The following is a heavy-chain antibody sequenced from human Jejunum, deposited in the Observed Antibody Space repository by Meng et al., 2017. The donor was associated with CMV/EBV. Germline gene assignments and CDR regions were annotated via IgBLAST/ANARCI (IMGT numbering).Heavy chain of an antibody. CDR3: ARDLGGGSGY. V-gene: IGHV3-74*01. CDR1: RFTFSRYW. J-gene: IGHJ4*02. CDR2: INNGGSRT. D-gene: IGHD3-16*01. Sequence: LSCAASRFTFSRYWMHWVRQVPGKGLGWVARINNGGSRTNYADSAKGRFTISRDNVKNTLYLQMNSLRAEDTAVYYCARDLGGGSGYWGQGTLVTVSS.